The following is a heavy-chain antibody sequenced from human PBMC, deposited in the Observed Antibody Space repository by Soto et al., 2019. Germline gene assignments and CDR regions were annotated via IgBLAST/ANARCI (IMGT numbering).Heavy chain of an antibody. V-gene: IGHV1-46*01. CDR1: GYTFTSYN. J-gene: IGHJ4*02. CDR3: ARDTSSWYRVDY. Sequence: ASGKVSCKASGYTFTSYNMHWVRQAPGQGLEWMGIINPGGGSPSYAQKFRGRVSMTRDTSTTTVYMELSSLTSEDTAVYYCARDTSSWYRVDYWGQATLLTVS. CDR2: INPGGGSP. D-gene: IGHD6-13*01.